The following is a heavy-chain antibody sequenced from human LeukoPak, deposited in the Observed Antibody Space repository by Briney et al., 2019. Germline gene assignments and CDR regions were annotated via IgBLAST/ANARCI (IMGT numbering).Heavy chain of an antibody. CDR2: IYYSGST. CDR1: GGSLSSYY. J-gene: IGHJ4*02. D-gene: IGHD3-9*01. CDR3: ASFDWHTRAFDY. V-gene: IGHV4-59*01. Sequence: SETLSLTCTVSGGSLSSYYWSWIRQPPGKGLEWIGYIYYSGSTNYNPSLKSRVTISVDTSKNQFSLKLSSVTAADTAVYYCASFDWHTRAFDYWGQGTLVTVSS.